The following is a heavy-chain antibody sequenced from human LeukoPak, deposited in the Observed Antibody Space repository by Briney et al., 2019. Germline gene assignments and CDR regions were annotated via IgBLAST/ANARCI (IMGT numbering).Heavy chain of an antibody. CDR3: ARFLVDTAMAAYNWFDP. J-gene: IGHJ5*02. Sequence: SETLSLTCAVYGGFFRGYYWSWIRQPRGKGLECIGEMNHNGSTDYNPSLKSRVTISVDTSKNQFPLKLSSVTAADTAVYYCARFLVDTAMAAYNWFDPWGQGTLVTVPS. CDR2: MNHNGST. D-gene: IGHD5-18*01. V-gene: IGHV4-34*01. CDR1: GGFFRGYY.